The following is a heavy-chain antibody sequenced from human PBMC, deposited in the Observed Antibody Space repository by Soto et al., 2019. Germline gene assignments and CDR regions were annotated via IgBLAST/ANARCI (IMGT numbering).Heavy chain of an antibody. J-gene: IGHJ4*02. Sequence: PGGSLRLSCAASGFTFDDYTMHWVRQTPGKGLDWVSLISWDGGITYYTDSVKGRFTISRDNSKNSLYLQMNSLSTEDTALYYCVKDKGAVPGITFDYWGQGTPVTVSS. CDR2: ISWDGGIT. D-gene: IGHD6-19*01. CDR1: GFTFDDYT. CDR3: VKDKGAVPGITFDY. V-gene: IGHV3-43*01.